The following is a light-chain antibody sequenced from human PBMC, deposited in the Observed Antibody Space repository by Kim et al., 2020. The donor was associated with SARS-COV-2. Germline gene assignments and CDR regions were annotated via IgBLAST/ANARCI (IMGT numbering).Light chain of an antibody. J-gene: IGLJ3*02. CDR2: GVN. V-gene: IGLV2-11*01. CDR1: SSDVGAYNY. CDR3: CSYAGSYTLKM. Sequence: QSALTQPRSVSGSPGQSVTISCTGTSSDVGAYNYVSWYQHHPGRAPKLIIYGVNKRPSGVPDRFSGSKSGNTASLTISGLQAEDEADYYCCSYAGSYTLKMFGGGTQLTVL.